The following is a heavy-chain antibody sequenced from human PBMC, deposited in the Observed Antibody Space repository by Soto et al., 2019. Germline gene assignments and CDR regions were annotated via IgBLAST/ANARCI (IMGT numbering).Heavy chain of an antibody. Sequence: SETLSLTCAVSGVSINSGNWWTWVRQTPQRGLEYIGEIFHDGTANYYPSFERRVAISVDTSKNQFSLKLTSVTAADTAIYFCARLVYDTRLNYMYFDFWGQGALVTVSS. CDR3: ARLVYDTRLNYMYFDF. CDR1: GVSINSGNW. CDR2: IFHDGTA. D-gene: IGHD2-8*01. V-gene: IGHV4-4*02. J-gene: IGHJ4*02.